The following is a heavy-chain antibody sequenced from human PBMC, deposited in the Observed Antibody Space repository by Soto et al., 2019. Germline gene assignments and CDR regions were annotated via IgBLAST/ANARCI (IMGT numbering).Heavy chain of an antibody. CDR3: ARGGSGYVWFNEF. CDR2: IIPVFGTA. J-gene: IGHJ4*02. D-gene: IGHD3-22*01. CDR1: GGLFSSYA. V-gene: IGHV1-69*13. Sequence: GASVKVSCKDSGGLFSSYAISWVRQAPGQGPEWMGGIIPVFGTAYYAQKFQGRVTITADESTNTAYMELSSLRSEDTAMYYCARGGSGYVWFNEFWGQGSLVTVSS.